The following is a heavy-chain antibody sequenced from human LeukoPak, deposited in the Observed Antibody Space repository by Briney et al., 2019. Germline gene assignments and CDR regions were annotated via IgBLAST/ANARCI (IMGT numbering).Heavy chain of an antibody. CDR2: IYYSGST. D-gene: IGHD1-26*01. CDR1: GGSISSSSYY. J-gene: IGHJ4*02. Sequence: SETLSLTCTVSGGSISSSSYYWGWIRQPPGKGLEWIGSIYYSGSTYYNPSLKSRVTISVDTSKNQFSLKLSSVTAADTAVYYCARGEEVGATTFHDYWGQGTLVTVSS. CDR3: ARGEEVGATTFHDY. V-gene: IGHV4-39*07.